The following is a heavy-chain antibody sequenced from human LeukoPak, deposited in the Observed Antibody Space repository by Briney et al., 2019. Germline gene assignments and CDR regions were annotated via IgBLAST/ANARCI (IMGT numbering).Heavy chain of an antibody. J-gene: IGHJ5*02. Sequence: SKTLSLTCTVSGGSISTSNYYWGWIRQPPGKGLEWIGEINHSGSTNYNPSLKSRVTISVDTSKNQFSLKLSSVTAADMAVYYCARHYRPPYGSGSYSRNSKNWFDPWGQGTLVTVSS. CDR2: INHSGST. V-gene: IGHV4-39*01. D-gene: IGHD3-10*01. CDR3: ARHYRPPYGSGSYSRNSKNWFDP. CDR1: GGSISTSNYY.